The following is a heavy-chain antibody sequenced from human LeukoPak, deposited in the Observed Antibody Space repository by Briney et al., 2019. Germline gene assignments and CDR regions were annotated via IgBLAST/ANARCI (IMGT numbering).Heavy chain of an antibody. D-gene: IGHD5-12*01. CDR3: ARDGYSGYENSLDY. J-gene: IGHJ4*02. CDR2: ISYDGSNK. V-gene: IGHV3-30-3*01. Sequence: GGSLRLSCAASGFTFSSYAMHWVRQAPGKGLEWVAVISYDGSNKYYADSVKGRFTISRDNSKNTLYLQMNSLRAEDTAVYYCARDGYSGYENSLDYWGQGTLVTVSS. CDR1: GFTFSSYA.